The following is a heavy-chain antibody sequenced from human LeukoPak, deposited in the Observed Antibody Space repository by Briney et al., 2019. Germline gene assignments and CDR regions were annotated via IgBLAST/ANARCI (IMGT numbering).Heavy chain of an antibody. Sequence: ASVKVSRKASGYTFTSYYMHWVRQAPGQGIEWMGIINPSGGSTSYAQKFQGRVTMTRDTSTSTVYMELSSLRSEDTAVYYCARGKVVVIARNYYYYYGMDVWGQGTTVTVSS. CDR3: ARGKVVVIARNYYYYYGMDV. J-gene: IGHJ6*02. CDR2: INPSGGST. D-gene: IGHD3-22*01. CDR1: GYTFTSYY. V-gene: IGHV1-46*01.